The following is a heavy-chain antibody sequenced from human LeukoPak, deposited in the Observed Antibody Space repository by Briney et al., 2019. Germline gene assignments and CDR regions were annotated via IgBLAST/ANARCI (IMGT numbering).Heavy chain of an antibody. Sequence: ASVKVSCKASGYTFTSYYMHWVRQAPGQGLEWMGIINPSGGSTSYAQKFQGRDTMTRDTSTSTVYTELSSLRSEDTAVYYCARDPYYDFWSGDTHFDYWGQGTLVTVSS. CDR1: GYTFTSYY. CDR2: INPSGGST. J-gene: IGHJ4*02. V-gene: IGHV1-46*01. D-gene: IGHD3-3*01. CDR3: ARDPYYDFWSGDTHFDY.